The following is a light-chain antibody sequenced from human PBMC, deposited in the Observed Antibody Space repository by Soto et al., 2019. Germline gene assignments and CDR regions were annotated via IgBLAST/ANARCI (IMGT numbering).Light chain of an antibody. V-gene: IGLV2-23*01. CDR2: EGS. CDR3: CSYATGDSAV. J-gene: IGLJ7*02. Sequence: QSVLTQPASVSGSPGQSITISCTGTSSDVGSYNLVSWYQQHPGKAPKLMIFEGSKRPSGVSNRFSGSKSGNTASLTISGLQAEDEADYYGCSYATGDSAVFGGGTQLTAL. CDR1: SSDVGSYNL.